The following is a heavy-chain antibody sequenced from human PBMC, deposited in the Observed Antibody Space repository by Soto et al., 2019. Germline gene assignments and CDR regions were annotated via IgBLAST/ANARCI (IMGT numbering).Heavy chain of an antibody. J-gene: IGHJ4*02. D-gene: IGHD3-16*02. CDR1: GGTFSSYA. Sequence: QVQLVQSGAEVKKPGSSVKVSCKASGGTFSSYAISWVRQAPGQGLEWMGGIIPIFGTANYAQKFQGRVTITADESTSTAYMELSSLRSEDTAVYYCAREGYDDYVCGSYRYQPKTFDYWGQGTLVTVSS. V-gene: IGHV1-69*01. CDR3: AREGYDDYVCGSYRYQPKTFDY. CDR2: IIPIFGTA.